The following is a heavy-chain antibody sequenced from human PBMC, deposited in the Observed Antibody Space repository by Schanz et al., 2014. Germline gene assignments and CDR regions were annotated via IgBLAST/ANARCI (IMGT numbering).Heavy chain of an antibody. CDR3: ARELPGVVAFDF. D-gene: IGHD7-27*01. J-gene: IGHJ3*01. V-gene: IGHV3-33*01. Sequence: QVQLVESGGGVVQPGRSLRLSCAASGFNFGSHGMHWVRQAPGKGLEWVAVISYDGSFKNYADSVRGRITMSRDNSKNTMYLQINTLRADDTAVYYCARELPGVVAFDFWGQGTMXTVSS. CDR1: GFNFGSHG. CDR2: ISYDGSFK.